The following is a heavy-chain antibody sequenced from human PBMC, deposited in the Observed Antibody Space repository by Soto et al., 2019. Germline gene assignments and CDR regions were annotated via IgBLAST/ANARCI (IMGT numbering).Heavy chain of an antibody. CDR3: ARTPRAQIVELEAATRFDD. CDR2: LSPYNRHT. V-gene: IGHV1-18*04. CDR1: GYTFTSYG. J-gene: IGHJ4*02. D-gene: IGHD2-15*01. Sequence: ASVKVSCTASGYTFTSYGYNWVRKAPVQGLDLMGWLSPYNRHTNYAQNFQGRVTMTTDTPTSTAYKELRGLRSDDTAVYYCARTPRAQIVELEAATRFDDPAQGSLVTVAS.